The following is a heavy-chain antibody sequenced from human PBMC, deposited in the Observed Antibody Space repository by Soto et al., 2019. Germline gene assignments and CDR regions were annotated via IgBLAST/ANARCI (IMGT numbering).Heavy chain of an antibody. Sequence: EVQLLESGGGLLQPGGSLRLSCAASGFTFRSYAMNWVRQAPGKGLEWVSGISRNGGSTYYADPVKGRLTISRDNSKNTLYLQMNSLRAEDTALYYCAKDNGPPGTTDWYFDFWGRGTLVSVSS. D-gene: IGHD2-8*01. CDR1: GFTFRSYA. CDR3: AKDNGPPGTTDWYFDF. J-gene: IGHJ2*01. V-gene: IGHV3-23*01. CDR2: ISRNGGST.